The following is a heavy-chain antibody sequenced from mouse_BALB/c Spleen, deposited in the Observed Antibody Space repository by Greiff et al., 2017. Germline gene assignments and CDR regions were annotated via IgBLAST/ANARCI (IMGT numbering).Heavy chain of an antibody. J-gene: IGHJ4*01. CDR2: ISDGGSYT. D-gene: IGHD2-1*01. CDR1: GFTFSDYY. Sequence: EVQVVESGGGLVKPGGSLKLSCAASGFTFSDYYMYWVRQTPEKRLEWVATISDGGSYTYYPDSVKGRFTISRDNAKNNLYLQMSSLKSEDTAMYYCARDQGGIYGNYDAMDYWGQGTSVTVSS. V-gene: IGHV5-4*02. CDR3: ARDQGGIYGNYDAMDY.